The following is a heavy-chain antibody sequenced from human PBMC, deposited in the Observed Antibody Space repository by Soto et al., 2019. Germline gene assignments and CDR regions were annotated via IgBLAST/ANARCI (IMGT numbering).Heavy chain of an antibody. D-gene: IGHD4-17*01. CDR3: AREDGEGWFGP. Sequence: CRRTRQPPGKGLEWIGYIYHSGSTYYNPSLKSRVTISVDRSKNQFSLKLSSVTAADTAVYYCAREDGEGWFGPPGQPTLVTVSS. J-gene: IGHJ5*02. CDR2: IYHSGST. V-gene: IGHV4-30-2*01.